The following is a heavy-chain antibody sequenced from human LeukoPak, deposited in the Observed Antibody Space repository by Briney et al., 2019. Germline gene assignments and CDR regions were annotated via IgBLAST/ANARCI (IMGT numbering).Heavy chain of an antibody. CDR2: ISAYNGNT. CDR1: GYTFTSYG. V-gene: IGHV1-18*01. CDR3: ARDDQQDYGVRAYYYFDY. Sequence: ASVKVSCKASGYTFTSYGISWVRQAPGQGLEWMGWISAYNGNTNYAQKLQGRVTMTTDTSTSTAYMELRSLRSDDTAVYYCARDDQQDYGVRAYYYFDYWGQGTLVTVSS. D-gene: IGHD4-17*01. J-gene: IGHJ4*02.